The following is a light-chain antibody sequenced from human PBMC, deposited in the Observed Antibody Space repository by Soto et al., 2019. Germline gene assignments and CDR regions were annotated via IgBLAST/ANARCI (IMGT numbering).Light chain of an antibody. CDR3: QQYNNWSWT. J-gene: IGKJ1*01. Sequence: EKVMTQSPATLSVSPGERATLSCRASQSVSSDLAWYQQKPGQAPRLLIYGASTRATGIPARFSGSGSGTEFTLIISSLQSEDFAVYFCQQYNNWSWTFGQGTKVDIK. V-gene: IGKV3-15*01. CDR2: GAS. CDR1: QSVSSD.